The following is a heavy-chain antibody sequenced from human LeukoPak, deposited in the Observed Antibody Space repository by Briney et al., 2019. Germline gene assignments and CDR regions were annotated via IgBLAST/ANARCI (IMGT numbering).Heavy chain of an antibody. V-gene: IGHV1-3*01. Sequence: ASVKVSCKASGYTFTSYAMHWVRQAPGQRLEWMGWINAGNGSTKYSQKFQGRVTITRDTSASTAYMELSSLRSEDTAVYYCARVGSGWALDYWGQGTLVTVSS. J-gene: IGHJ4*02. D-gene: IGHD6-19*01. CDR2: INAGNGST. CDR1: GYTFTSYA. CDR3: ARVGSGWALDY.